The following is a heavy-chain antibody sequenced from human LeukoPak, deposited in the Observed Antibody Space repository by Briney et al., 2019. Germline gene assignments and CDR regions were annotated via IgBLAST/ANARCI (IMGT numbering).Heavy chain of an antibody. CDR3: ARVGGVDYGEQGNWFDP. D-gene: IGHD4-17*01. J-gene: IGHJ5*02. CDR1: GGSISSSSYY. Sequence: PSETLSLTCTVSGGSISSSSYYWGWIRQPPGKGLEWIGSIYYSGSTYYNPSLKSRVTISVDTSKNQFSLKLSSVTAADTAVYYCARVGGVDYGEQGNWFDPWGQGTLVTVSS. V-gene: IGHV4-39*07. CDR2: IYYSGST.